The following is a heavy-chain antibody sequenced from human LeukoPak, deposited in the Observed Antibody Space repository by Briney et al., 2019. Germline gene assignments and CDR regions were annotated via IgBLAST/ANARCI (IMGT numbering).Heavy chain of an antibody. V-gene: IGHV3-30-3*01. D-gene: IGHD3-3*01. J-gene: IGHJ4*02. CDR3: ARAITIDLYYFDY. Sequence: GGSLRLSCAASGFTFSSYVFHWVRQAPGKGLEWVAIISYAESNKYYADSVKGRSTISRDNSKNTLYLRMNSLRAEDTAMYYCARAITIDLYYFDYWGQGTLVTVSS. CDR2: ISYAESNK. CDR1: GFTFSSYV.